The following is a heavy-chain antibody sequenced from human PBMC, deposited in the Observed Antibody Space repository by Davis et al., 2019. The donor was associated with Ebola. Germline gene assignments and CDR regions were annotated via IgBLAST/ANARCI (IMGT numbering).Heavy chain of an antibody. Sequence: MPSETLSLTCNVSGGSISNYYWSWIRQPPGKGLEWIGYIYYSGSTNYNPSLKSRVTISVDTSKNQFSLMLSSVTAADTAVYYCSRCILVYAIPTYYYYTDVWGKGTTVTVSS. CDR1: GGSISNYY. D-gene: IGHD2-8*01. V-gene: IGHV4-59*01. CDR2: IYYSGST. CDR3: SRCILVYAIPTYYYYTDV. J-gene: IGHJ6*03.